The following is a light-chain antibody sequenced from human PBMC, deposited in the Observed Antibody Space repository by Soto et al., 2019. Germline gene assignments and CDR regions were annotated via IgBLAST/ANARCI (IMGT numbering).Light chain of an antibody. J-gene: IGKJ3*01. V-gene: IGKV1-12*01. Sequence: DIQLTQSPSSVSASVGDTINITCRASQDIEKWLAWYQQKPGRAPKVLIYAASHLESGVPSRFIGSGSGTEFSLTISSLQTEDFATYFCHQAGTFPFTFGPGTKVDIK. CDR3: HQAGTFPFT. CDR1: QDIEKW. CDR2: AAS.